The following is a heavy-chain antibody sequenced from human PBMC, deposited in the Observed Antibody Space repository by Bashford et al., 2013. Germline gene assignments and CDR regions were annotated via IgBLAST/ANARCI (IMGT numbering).Heavy chain of an antibody. CDR3: ARGVVGFYYYMDV. V-gene: IGHV4-59*01. CDR2: IYYSGST. CDR1: GGSISSYY. J-gene: IGHJ6*03. D-gene: IGHD1-26*01. Sequence: SSETLSLTCTVSGGSISSYYWSWIRQPPGKGLEWIGYIYYSGSTNYNPSLKSRVTISVDTSKNQFSLKLSSVTAADTAVYYCARGVVGFYYYMDVWGKGTTVTVSS.